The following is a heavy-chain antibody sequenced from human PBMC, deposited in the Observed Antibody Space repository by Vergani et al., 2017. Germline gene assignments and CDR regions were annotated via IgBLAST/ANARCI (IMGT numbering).Heavy chain of an antibody. D-gene: IGHD1-1*01. CDR1: GFTFSNYA. Sequence: QVQLVESGGGVVQPGRSLRLSCAASGFTFSNYAIHWVRQAPGKGLEWVAVISYDGNKKNYADSVKGRFTISRDNSKNTLYLEMNALRAEDTAVYYCARDFLTRVTTLDYYYMGVWGKGTTVTVSS. V-gene: IGHV3-30*04. J-gene: IGHJ6*03. CDR3: ARDFLTRVTTLDYYYMGV. CDR2: ISYDGNKK.